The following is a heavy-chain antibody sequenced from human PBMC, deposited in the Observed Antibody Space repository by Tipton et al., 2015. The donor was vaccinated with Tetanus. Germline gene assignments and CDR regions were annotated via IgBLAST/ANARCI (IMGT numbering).Heavy chain of an antibody. CDR3: ARESITIFGVVSIDY. D-gene: IGHD3-3*01. CDR1: GDSITSSKYS. J-gene: IGHJ4*02. CDR2: VYHTGST. V-gene: IGHV4-30-2*01. Sequence: TLSLTCTVSGDSITSSKYSWNWIRQPPGKGLEWIGYVYHTGSTYYKPSLKSRVTMSVDNSKNQFSLKLNSVTAADTAVYYCARESITIFGVVSIDYWGQGTLVTVSS.